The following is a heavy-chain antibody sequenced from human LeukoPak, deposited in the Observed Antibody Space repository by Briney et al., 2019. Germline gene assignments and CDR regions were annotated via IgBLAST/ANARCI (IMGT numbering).Heavy chain of an antibody. Sequence: SETLSLTCTVSGGSISSYYWSWIRQPPGKGLEWIGYIYYSGSTNYNPSLKSRVTISVDTSKNQFSLKLSSVTAADTAVYYCARETVVVVADQRFDASDIWGQGTMVTVSS. V-gene: IGHV4-59*01. CDR3: ARETVVVVADQRFDASDI. CDR2: IYYSGST. CDR1: GGSISSYY. D-gene: IGHD2-15*01. J-gene: IGHJ3*02.